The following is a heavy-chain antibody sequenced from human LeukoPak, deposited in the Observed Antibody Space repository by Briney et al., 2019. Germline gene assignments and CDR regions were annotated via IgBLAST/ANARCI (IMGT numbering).Heavy chain of an antibody. D-gene: IGHD2-21*01. CDR2: ISGSGGST. V-gene: IGHV3-23*01. J-gene: IGHJ4*02. CDR1: GFTFNSYA. CDR3: AKSLSAAGDYYFDY. Sequence: PGGSLRLSCAASGFTFNSYAMSWVRQAPRKGLKWLSTISGSGGSTYYADSVKGRFTISRDNSKNTVYLQMKSLRVEATAVYYCAKSLSAAGDYYFDYWGQGALVTVSS.